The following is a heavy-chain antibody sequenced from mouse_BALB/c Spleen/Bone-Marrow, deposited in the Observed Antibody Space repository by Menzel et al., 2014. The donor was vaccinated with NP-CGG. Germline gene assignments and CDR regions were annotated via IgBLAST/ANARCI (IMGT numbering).Heavy chain of an antibody. CDR3: ARSGIPYAIVY. D-gene: IGHD5-2*01. J-gene: IGHJ4*01. CDR1: EYTFTDYN. V-gene: IGHV1S29*02. CDR2: IYPYSGGT. Sequence: EVQLQQSGPELVKPGASVKISCKASEYTFTDYNMHWVKQSHGKSLEWIGYIYPYSGGTGYNQKFKSKATLTVDDSSFTAYMERRSWTTEDSAVYYCARSGIPYAIVYLVQGTSFFVSS.